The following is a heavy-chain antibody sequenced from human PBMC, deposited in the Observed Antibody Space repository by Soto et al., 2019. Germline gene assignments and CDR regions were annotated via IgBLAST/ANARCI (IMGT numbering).Heavy chain of an antibody. CDR1: GFTFSSYA. CDR3: ARNHDYGDYTFDY. Sequence: PGGSLRLSCAASGFTFSSYAMHWVRQAPGKGLEWVAVISYDGSNKYYADSVKGRFTISRDNSKNTLYLQMNSLRAEDTAVYYCARNHDYGDYTFDYWGQGTLVTVSS. J-gene: IGHJ4*02. CDR2: ISYDGSNK. V-gene: IGHV3-30-3*01. D-gene: IGHD4-17*01.